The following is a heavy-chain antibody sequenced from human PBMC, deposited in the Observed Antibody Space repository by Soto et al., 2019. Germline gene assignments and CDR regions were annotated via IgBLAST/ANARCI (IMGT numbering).Heavy chain of an antibody. V-gene: IGHV4-59*01. CDR3: ARTCFDSGTYYNSCFDP. CDR1: GGSISNYY. D-gene: IGHD3-10*01. J-gene: IGHJ5*02. CDR2: IYNTGST. Sequence: SETLSLTCTVSGGSISNYYWNWIRQSPGKGLEWIGSIYNTGSTSYNPSLKSRVTMSVDTSKNQFSLELTSVTAADAAVYYCARTCFDSGTYYNSCFDPWGQGTLVTVSS.